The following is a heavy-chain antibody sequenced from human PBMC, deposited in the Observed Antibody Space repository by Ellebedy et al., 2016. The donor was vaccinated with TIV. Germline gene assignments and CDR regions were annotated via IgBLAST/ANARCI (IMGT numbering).Heavy chain of an antibody. D-gene: IGHD3-10*01. CDR3: AKDIGGYYYGSGSYYHDASDI. V-gene: IGHV3-9*01. CDR2: ISWNSGSI. J-gene: IGHJ3*02. Sequence: SLKISXAASGFTFDDYAMHWVRHAPGKGLEWVSGISWNSGSIGYADSVKGRFTISRDNAKNSLYLQMNSLRAEDTALYYCAKDIGGYYYGSGSYYHDASDIWGQGTMVTVSS. CDR1: GFTFDDYA.